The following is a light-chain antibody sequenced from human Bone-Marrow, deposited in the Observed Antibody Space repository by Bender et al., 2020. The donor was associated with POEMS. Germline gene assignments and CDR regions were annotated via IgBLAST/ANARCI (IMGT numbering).Light chain of an antibody. Sequence: QSALTQPASVSGSPGQSITISCTGTSSDIGAYDYISWYQQHPDRAPKLIIYNVNYRPSGVSNRFSGSKSDNTASLTISGLQAEDEADYYCSSYTTKGTYVFGTGTKVTVL. CDR3: SSYTTKGTYV. CDR1: SSDIGAYDY. CDR2: NVN. V-gene: IGLV2-14*03. J-gene: IGLJ1*01.